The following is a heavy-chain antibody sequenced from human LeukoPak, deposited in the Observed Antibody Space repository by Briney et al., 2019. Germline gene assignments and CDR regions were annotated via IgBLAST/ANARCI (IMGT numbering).Heavy chain of an antibody. Sequence: GGSLRLSCAASGFTFSSYAMSWVRQAPGKGLEWVSAISGSGGSTYYADSVKGRFTISRDNSKNTLYLQMNSLRAEDTAAYYCAKDLHQVDTAMVEPFDYWGQGTLVTVSS. D-gene: IGHD5-18*01. J-gene: IGHJ4*02. CDR3: AKDLHQVDTAMVEPFDY. CDR1: GFTFSSYA. CDR2: ISGSGGST. V-gene: IGHV3-23*01.